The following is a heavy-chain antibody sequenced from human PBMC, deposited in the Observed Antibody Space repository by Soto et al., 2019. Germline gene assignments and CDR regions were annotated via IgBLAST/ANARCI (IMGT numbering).Heavy chain of an antibody. CDR3: ASKRGYSYGLLYYYYMDV. CDR2: INHSGST. Sequence: NPSETLSLTCAVYGGAFIGYYWRWIRQPPGKGLEWIGEINHSGSTNYNPSLKSRVTISVDTSKNQFSLKLSSVTAADTAVYYCASKRGYSYGLLYYYYMDVWGKGTTVT. D-gene: IGHD5-18*01. J-gene: IGHJ6*03. CDR1: GGAFIGYY. V-gene: IGHV4-34*01.